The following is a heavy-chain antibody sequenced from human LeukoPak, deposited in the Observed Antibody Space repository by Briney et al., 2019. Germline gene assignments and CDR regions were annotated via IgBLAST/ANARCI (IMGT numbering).Heavy chain of an antibody. D-gene: IGHD1-1*01. Sequence: GGSLRLSCAASGFTFSSYAMSWVRQTPGKGLEWVSAIGTAGDTYYTGSVKGRFTISRENAKNSLYLQMNSLRAGDTAVYYCARVAKERVGGVYYFDYWGQGTLVTVSS. CDR1: GFTFSSYA. V-gene: IGHV3-13*01. CDR2: IGTAGDT. CDR3: ARVAKERVGGVYYFDY. J-gene: IGHJ4*02.